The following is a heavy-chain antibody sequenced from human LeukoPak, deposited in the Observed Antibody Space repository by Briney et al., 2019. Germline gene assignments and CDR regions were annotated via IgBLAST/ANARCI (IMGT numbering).Heavy chain of an antibody. CDR2: IYSGGST. Sequence: GGSLRLSCAASGFTVSSNYMSWVRQAPGKGLEWVSVIYSGGSTYYADSVKGRFTISRDNSKNTLYLQMNSLRAEDTAVYYCARGGSSSNWYPPGYWGQGTLVTVSS. CDR3: ARGGSSSNWYPPGY. V-gene: IGHV3-53*01. CDR1: GFTVSSNY. J-gene: IGHJ4*02. D-gene: IGHD6-13*01.